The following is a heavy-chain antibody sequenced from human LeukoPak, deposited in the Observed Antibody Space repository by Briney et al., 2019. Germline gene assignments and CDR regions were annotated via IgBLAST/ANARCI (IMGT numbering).Heavy chain of an antibody. Sequence: PSETLSLTCAVSGGSISSGGYSWSWIRQPPGKGLEWIGYIYHSGSTYYNPSLKGRVTISVDRSKNQFSLKLSSVTAADTAVYYCARDRYGDHTCFDYWGQGTLVTVSS. CDR1: GGSISSGGYS. V-gene: IGHV4-30-2*01. CDR2: IYHSGST. CDR3: ARDRYGDHTCFDY. D-gene: IGHD4-17*01. J-gene: IGHJ4*02.